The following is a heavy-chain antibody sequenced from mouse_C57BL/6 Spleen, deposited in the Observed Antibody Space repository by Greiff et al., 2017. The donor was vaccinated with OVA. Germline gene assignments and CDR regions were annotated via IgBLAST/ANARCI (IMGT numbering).Heavy chain of an antibody. J-gene: IGHJ3*01. CDR3: ATIYYDYEAWFAY. V-gene: IGHV1-22*01. Sequence: EVKLQESGPELVKPGASVKMSCKASGYTFTDYNMHWVKQSHGKSLEWIGYINPNNGGTSYNQKFKGKATLTVNKSSSTAYMELRSLTSEDSAVYYCATIYYDYEAWFAYWGQGTLVTVSA. D-gene: IGHD2-4*01. CDR2: INPNNGGT. CDR1: GYTFTDYN.